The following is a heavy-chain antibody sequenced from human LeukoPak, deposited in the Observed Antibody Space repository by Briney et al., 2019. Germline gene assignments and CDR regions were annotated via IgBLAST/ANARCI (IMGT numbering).Heavy chain of an antibody. CDR1: GGSFSGYY. Sequence: SETLSLTCAVYGGSFSGYYWSWIRQPPGKGLEWIGEINHSGSTNYNPSLKSRVTISVDTSKNQFSLKLSSVTAADTAVYYCARGDYYDSSVPGYWGQGTLVTVSS. CDR3: ARGDYYDSSVPGY. CDR2: INHSGST. J-gene: IGHJ4*02. V-gene: IGHV4-34*01. D-gene: IGHD3-22*01.